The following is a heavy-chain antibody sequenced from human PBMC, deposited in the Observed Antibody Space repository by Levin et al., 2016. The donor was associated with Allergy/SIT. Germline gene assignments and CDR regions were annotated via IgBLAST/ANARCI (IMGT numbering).Heavy chain of an antibody. V-gene: IGHV1-69*13. Sequence: SVKVSCKASGGTFSSYAISWVRQAPGQGLEWMGGIIPIFGTANYAQKFQGRVTITADESTSTAYMELSSLRSEDTAVYYCAREGIVGATYWAYYYYGMDVWGQGTTVTVSS. CDR3: AREGIVGATYWAYYYYGMDV. CDR1: GGTFSSYA. J-gene: IGHJ6*02. CDR2: IIPIFGTA. D-gene: IGHD1-26*01.